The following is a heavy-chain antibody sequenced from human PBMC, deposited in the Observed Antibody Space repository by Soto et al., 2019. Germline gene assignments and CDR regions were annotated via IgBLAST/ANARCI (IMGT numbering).Heavy chain of an antibody. V-gene: IGHV1-69*13. CDR1: GCTFSSYA. CDR3: ARAWRAVAGQVYFDY. J-gene: IGHJ4*02. D-gene: IGHD6-19*01. Sequence: SVKVSCKASGCTFSSYAISWVRQAPGQGLEWMGGIIPIFGTANYAQKFQGRVTITADESTSTAYMELSSLRSEDTAVYYCARAWRAVAGQVYFDYWGQGTLVTVSS. CDR2: IIPIFGTA.